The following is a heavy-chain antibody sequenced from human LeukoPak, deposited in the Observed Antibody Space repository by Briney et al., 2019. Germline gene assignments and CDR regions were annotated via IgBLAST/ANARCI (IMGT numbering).Heavy chain of an antibody. V-gene: IGHV1-8*01. J-gene: IGHJ4*02. CDR2: MNPNSGNT. D-gene: IGHD3-9*01. Sequence: ASVTVSCKASGYTFTSYDINWVRQAPGQGLEWMGWMNPNSGNTGYAQKFQGRVTMTRNTSISTAYMELSSLRSEDTAVYYCARAEVLRYFDLYYFDYWGQGTLVTVSS. CDR3: ARAEVLRYFDLYYFDY. CDR1: GYTFTSYD.